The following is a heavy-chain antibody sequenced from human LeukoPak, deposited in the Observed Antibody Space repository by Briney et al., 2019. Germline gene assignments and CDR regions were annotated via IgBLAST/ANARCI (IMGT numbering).Heavy chain of an antibody. J-gene: IGHJ5*02. CDR2: ISDSGTT. CDR3: ARGQGVTLIKVGKNWFDP. V-gene: IGHV4-34*01. CDR1: IESFSGYY. Sequence: MASETLSLTCAVYIESFSGYYWNWIRQTPGKGLEWIGEISDSGTTNINPSLRRRVSLSVDTSISQFSLDMRSMTAADTGVYYCARGQGVTLIKVGKNWFDPWSQGTPVIVSP. D-gene: IGHD3-22*01.